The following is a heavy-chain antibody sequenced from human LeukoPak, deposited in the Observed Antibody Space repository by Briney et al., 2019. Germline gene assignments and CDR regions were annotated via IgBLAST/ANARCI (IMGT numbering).Heavy chain of an antibody. Sequence: SSETLSLTCTVSGGSISSSSYYWGWIRQPPGKGLEWIGSIYYSGSTYYNPSLKSRVTISVDTSKNLFSLKLSSVTAADTAVYYPAGYDYVWGSYRAWGQGTLVTVSS. J-gene: IGHJ5*02. CDR3: AGYDYVWGSYRA. CDR2: IYYSGST. D-gene: IGHD3-16*02. V-gene: IGHV4-39*07. CDR1: GGSISSSSYY.